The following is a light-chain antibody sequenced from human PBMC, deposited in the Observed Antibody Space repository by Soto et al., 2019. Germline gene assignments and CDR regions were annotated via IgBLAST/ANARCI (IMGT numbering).Light chain of an antibody. J-gene: IGKJ1*01. CDR3: HQYHNWPWT. Sequence: VMTHSPATLSVCPVSISTLCCTASQSVSLNLAWYQQKPGQVPRLLIYATSTRATGIPARFRGSGSETEFTLTISSLQSEDFAVYYCHQYHNWPWTFGQGTKVDI. CDR1: QSVSLN. V-gene: IGKV3D-15*01. CDR2: ATS.